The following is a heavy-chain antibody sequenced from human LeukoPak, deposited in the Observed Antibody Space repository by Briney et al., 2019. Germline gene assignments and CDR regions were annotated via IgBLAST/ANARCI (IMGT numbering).Heavy chain of an antibody. D-gene: IGHD3-3*01. J-gene: IGHJ4*02. CDR3: ARVGGDYDFWSGPRYYFDY. V-gene: IGHV4-61*05. CDR2: IYYSGST. CDR1: GGSISSSSYY. Sequence: SETLSLTCTVSGGSISSSSYYWGWIRQPPGKGLEWIGYIYYSGSTNYNPSLKSRVTISVDTSKNQFSLKLSSVTAADTAVYYCARVGGDYDFWSGPRYYFDYWGQGTLVTVSS.